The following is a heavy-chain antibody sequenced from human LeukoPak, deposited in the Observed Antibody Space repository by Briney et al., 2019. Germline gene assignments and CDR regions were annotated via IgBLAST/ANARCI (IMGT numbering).Heavy chain of an antibody. D-gene: IGHD6-25*01. V-gene: IGHV1-18*01. CDR3: ARVGVAAGGNWFDP. Sequence: GASVKVSCKAAGYTFTSYGLAWVRQAPGQGLEWMGWINTYNGNTNYTQKFQGRVTMTTDTSTSTAYMELRSLRSDDTAVYYCARVGVAAGGNWFDPWGQGTLVTVSS. J-gene: IGHJ5*02. CDR2: INTYNGNT. CDR1: GYTFTSYG.